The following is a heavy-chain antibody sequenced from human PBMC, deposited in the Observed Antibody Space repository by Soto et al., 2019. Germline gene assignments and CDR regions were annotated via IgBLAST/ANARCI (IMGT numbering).Heavy chain of an antibody. CDR2: IYTSGST. V-gene: IGHV4-4*07. CDR3: ASVGRDNWDPQETYYFYGRDV. D-gene: IGHD1-20*01. Sequence: SETLSLTCTVSGGSISSYYWSWIRQPAGKGLEWIGRIYTSGSTNYNPSLKSRVTMSVDTSKNQFSPKLSSVTAADTAVYYCASVGRDNWDPQETYYFYGRDVWGQGTTVTVSS. CDR1: GGSISSYY. J-gene: IGHJ6*02.